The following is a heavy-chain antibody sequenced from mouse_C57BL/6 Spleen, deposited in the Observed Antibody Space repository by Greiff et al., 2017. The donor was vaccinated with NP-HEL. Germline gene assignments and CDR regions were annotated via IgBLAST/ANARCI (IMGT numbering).Heavy chain of an antibody. CDR1: GYTFTSYW. CDR2: IYPSDSET. Sequence: QVQLQQPGAELVRPGSSVKLSCKASGYTFTSYWMDWVKQRPGQGLEWIGNIYPSDSETHYNQKFKDKATLTVDKSSSTAYMQLSSLTSEDSAVYYCAREGVDYFDYWGQGTTLTVSS. CDR3: AREGVDYFDY. D-gene: IGHD1-1*01. J-gene: IGHJ2*01. V-gene: IGHV1-61*01.